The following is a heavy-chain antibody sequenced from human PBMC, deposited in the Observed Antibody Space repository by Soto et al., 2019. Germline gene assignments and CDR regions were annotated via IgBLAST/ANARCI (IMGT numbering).Heavy chain of an antibody. CDR3: AKIPHSSSWYLDAFDI. CDR1: GFTFSSYA. J-gene: IGHJ3*02. V-gene: IGHV3-23*01. D-gene: IGHD6-13*01. CDR2: ISGSVGST. Sequence: EVQLLESGGGLVQPGGSLRLSCAASGFTFSSYAMSWVRQAPGKGLEWVSAISGSVGSTYYADYVKGRFTISRDNSKNTLYLQMNSLRAEDTAVYYCAKIPHSSSWYLDAFDIWGQGTMVTVSS.